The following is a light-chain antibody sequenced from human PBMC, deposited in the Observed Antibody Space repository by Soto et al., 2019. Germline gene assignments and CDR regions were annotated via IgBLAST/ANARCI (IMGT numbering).Light chain of an antibody. CDR2: AAS. V-gene: IGKV3-15*01. J-gene: IGKJ4*01. Sequence: ETVMTQSPATLSVSPGERATLSCWASQSVSTNLAWYQQKPGQAPRLLIYAASSRATGIPARFSGSGSGTDLTLTISSLQTEDFAVYYCQQYNNWPPLTFGGGTKVEIK. CDR3: QQYNNWPPLT. CDR1: QSVSTN.